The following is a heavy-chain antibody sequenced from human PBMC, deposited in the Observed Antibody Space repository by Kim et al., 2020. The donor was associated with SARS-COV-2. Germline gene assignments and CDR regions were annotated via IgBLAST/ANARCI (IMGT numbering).Heavy chain of an antibody. J-gene: IGHJ4*02. Sequence: ASVKVSCKASGYTFSSHYMHWVRQAPGQGLEWMGIINPSGGSTSYAQKFQGRVTMTRDTPTSTVYMELSSLRSEDTAVYYCARDLLGIWDLYYFDYWGQGTLVTVSS. CDR2: INPSGGST. V-gene: IGHV1-46*01. CDR1: GYTFSSHY. D-gene: IGHD2-21*01. CDR3: ARDLLGIWDLYYFDY.